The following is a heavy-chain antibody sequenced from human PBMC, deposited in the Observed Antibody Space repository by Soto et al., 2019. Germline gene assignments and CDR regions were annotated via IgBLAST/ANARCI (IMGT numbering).Heavy chain of an antibody. J-gene: IGHJ6*02. D-gene: IGHD6-6*01. CDR1: GFTFSSYA. Sequence: GGSLRVSCAASGFTFSSYAMHWVRQSPGKGLEWVAVISYDGSNKYYADSVKGRFTITRDNSKNTLYLQMNSLRAEDTAVYYCARELIMYSSSSSDYGMDVWGQGTTVTVSS. V-gene: IGHV3-30-3*01. CDR3: ARELIMYSSSSSDYGMDV. CDR2: ISYDGSNK.